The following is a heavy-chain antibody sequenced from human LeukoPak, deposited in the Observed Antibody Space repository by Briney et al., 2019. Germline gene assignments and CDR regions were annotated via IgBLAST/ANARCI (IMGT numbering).Heavy chain of an antibody. D-gene: IGHD4-17*01. CDR2: INHSGST. V-gene: IGHV4-39*07. Sequence: SETLSLTCTVSGGSISSSSYYWGWIRQPPGKGLEWIGEINHSGSTNYNPSLKSRVTISVDTSKNQFSLKLSSVTAADTAVYYCARGLTGDYRNWFDPWAREPWSPSPQ. J-gene: IGHJ5*02. CDR1: GGSISSSSYY. CDR3: ARGLTGDYRNWFDP.